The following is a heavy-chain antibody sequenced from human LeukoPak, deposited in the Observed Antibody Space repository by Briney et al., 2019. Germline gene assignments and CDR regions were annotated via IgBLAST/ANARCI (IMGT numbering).Heavy chain of an antibody. CDR3: ARDRGGSGFYYFDY. CDR1: GFTFSSYW. CDR2: ISYNGSNE. D-gene: IGHD2-15*01. Sequence: GGSLRLSCAASGFTFSSYWMHWVRQAPGKGLEWVAGISYNGSNEFYSDSVKGRFTITRDNSKNTVFLQVDSLRAEDTGVYHCARDRGGSGFYYFDYWGQGTLVTVSS. V-gene: IGHV3-30-3*01. J-gene: IGHJ4*02.